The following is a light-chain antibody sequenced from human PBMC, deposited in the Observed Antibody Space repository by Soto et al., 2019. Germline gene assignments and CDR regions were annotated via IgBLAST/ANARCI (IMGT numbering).Light chain of an antibody. V-gene: IGKV3-20*01. CDR3: QQYGSSPPVT. Sequence: EIVLTQSPGTLSSSPGERATLSCRASQSVSSTYLAWYQQRPGQAPRLLIYGASGRATGIPDRFSGSGSGTDFTLTISRLEPEDFAVYYCQQYGSSPPVTFGQGTRLEIK. CDR1: QSVSSTY. CDR2: GAS. J-gene: IGKJ5*01.